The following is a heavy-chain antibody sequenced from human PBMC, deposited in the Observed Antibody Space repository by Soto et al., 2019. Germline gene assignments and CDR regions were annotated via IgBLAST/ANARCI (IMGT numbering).Heavy chain of an antibody. CDR2: IIPIFGTA. Sequence: SVKVSCKASGGTFSSYAISWVRQAPGQGLEWMGGIIPIFGTANYAQKFQGRVTITADKSTSTAYMELSRLRSDDTAVYYCARVFANSYGLDGMDVWGQGTTVTVSS. D-gene: IGHD5-18*01. V-gene: IGHV1-69*06. CDR3: ARVFANSYGLDGMDV. CDR1: GGTFSSYA. J-gene: IGHJ6*02.